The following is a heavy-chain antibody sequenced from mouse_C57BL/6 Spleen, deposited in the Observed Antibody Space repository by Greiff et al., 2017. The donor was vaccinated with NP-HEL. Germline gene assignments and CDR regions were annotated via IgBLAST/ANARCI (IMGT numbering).Heavy chain of an antibody. CDR1: GFTFSDYG. D-gene: IGHD4-1*01. J-gene: IGHJ2*01. CDR2: ISSGSSTI. CDR3: ASGTGQYYCDY. V-gene: IGHV5-17*01. Sequence: EVKLVESGGGLVKPGGSLKLSCAASGFTFSDYGMHWVRQAPEKGLEWVAYISSGSSTIYYADTVKGRFTISRDNAKNTLFLQMTSLRSEDTAMYYCASGTGQYYCDYWGKGTTLTVSS.